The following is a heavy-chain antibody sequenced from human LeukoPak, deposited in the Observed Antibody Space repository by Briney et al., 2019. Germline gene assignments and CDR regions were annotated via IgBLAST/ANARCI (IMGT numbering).Heavy chain of an antibody. Sequence: ASVKVSCKASGYTFTGYYMHWVRQAPGQRLEWMGWINAGNGNTKYSQEFQGRVTITRDTSASTAYMELSSLRSEDMAVYYCARVRSSWELLGAFDIWGQGTMVTVSS. CDR3: ARVRSSWELLGAFDI. J-gene: IGHJ3*02. CDR2: INAGNGNT. V-gene: IGHV1-3*03. CDR1: GYTFTGYY. D-gene: IGHD1-26*01.